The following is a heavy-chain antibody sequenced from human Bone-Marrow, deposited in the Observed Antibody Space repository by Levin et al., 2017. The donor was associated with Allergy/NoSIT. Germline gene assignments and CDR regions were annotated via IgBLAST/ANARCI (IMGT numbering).Heavy chain of an antibody. V-gene: IGHV3-9*01. CDR1: GFNFADYA. CDR2: ISWDSGTL. Sequence: GGSLRLSCAGSGFNFADYAMHWVRQAPGQGLGWVSGISWDSGTLGYADSVKGRFTISRDNGKNSLYLQMNSLRPEDTALYYCAKGPRLGAFDIWGQGTRVTVSS. CDR3: AKGPRLGAFDI. J-gene: IGHJ3*02.